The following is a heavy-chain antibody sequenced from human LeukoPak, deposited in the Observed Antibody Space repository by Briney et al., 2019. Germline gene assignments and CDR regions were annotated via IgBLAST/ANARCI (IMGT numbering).Heavy chain of an antibody. CDR3: ARAGGVTGYFDY. D-gene: IGHD1-14*01. J-gene: IGHJ4*02. CDR1: GGTFISYA. CDR2: IIPILGIA. Sequence: GASVKVSCKASGGTFISYAISWVRQAPGQGLEWMGRIIPILGIANYAQKFQGRVTITADKSTSTAYMELSSLRSEDTAVYYCARAGGVTGYFDYWGRGTLVTVSS. V-gene: IGHV1-69*04.